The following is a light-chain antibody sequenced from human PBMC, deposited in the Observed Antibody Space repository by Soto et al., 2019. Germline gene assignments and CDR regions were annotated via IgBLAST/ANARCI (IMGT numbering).Light chain of an antibody. J-gene: IGLJ2*01. Sequence: QSALTQPASVSGSPGQSITISCTGTSSDVGGYNYVSWYQQHSGKAPKLMIYEVNNRPSGVSNRFSGSKSGNTASLTISGLQAEDEADYYCSSYTSSSPHVVFGGGTKMTVL. CDR1: SSDVGGYNY. V-gene: IGLV2-14*01. CDR3: SSYTSSSPHVV. CDR2: EVN.